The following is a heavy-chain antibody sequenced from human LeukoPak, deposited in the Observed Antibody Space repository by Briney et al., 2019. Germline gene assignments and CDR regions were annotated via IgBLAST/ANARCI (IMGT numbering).Heavy chain of an antibody. J-gene: IGHJ6*03. Sequence: GGSLRLSCAASGFTFTTSAMTWVRQAPGKGLEWVSYIGGSGISTYYADSVKGRFTISRDNSKNTLHLQMTSLRAEDTAMYYCAKYITVSTNSYYYYMDVWGKGTTVTVS. CDR2: IGGSGIST. V-gene: IGHV3-23*01. CDR1: GFTFTTSA. D-gene: IGHD4-11*01. CDR3: AKYITVSTNSYYYYMDV.